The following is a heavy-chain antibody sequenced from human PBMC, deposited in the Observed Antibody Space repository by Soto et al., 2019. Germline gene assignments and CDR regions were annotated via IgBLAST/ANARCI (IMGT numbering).Heavy chain of an antibody. CDR1: GGSFSGYY. CDR3: ARGVGSGWFDWYFDL. J-gene: IGHJ2*01. CDR2: INHSGST. V-gene: IGHV4-34*01. D-gene: IGHD6-19*01. Sequence: QVQLQQWGAGLLKPSETLSLTCAVYGGSFSGYYWSWIRQPPGKGLEWIGEINHSGSTNYNPSLKRRVTISVDTSKNQFSLKLSSVTAADTAVYYCARGVGSGWFDWYFDLWGRGTLVTVSS.